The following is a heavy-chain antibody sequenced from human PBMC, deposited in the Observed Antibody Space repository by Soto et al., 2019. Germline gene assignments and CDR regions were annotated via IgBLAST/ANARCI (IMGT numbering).Heavy chain of an antibody. CDR3: AKGDEGIVVVIPLSVDY. Sequence: QVQLVESGGGVVQPGRSLRLSCAASGFTFSSYGMHWVRQAPGKGLEWVAVISYDGSNKYYADSVKGRFTISRDNSKNTLYLQMNSLRAEDTAVYYCAKGDEGIVVVIPLSVDYWGQGTLVTVSS. CDR1: GFTFSSYG. V-gene: IGHV3-30*18. D-gene: IGHD3-22*01. J-gene: IGHJ4*02. CDR2: ISYDGSNK.